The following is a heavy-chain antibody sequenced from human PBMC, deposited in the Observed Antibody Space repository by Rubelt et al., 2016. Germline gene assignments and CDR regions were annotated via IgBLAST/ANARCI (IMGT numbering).Heavy chain of an antibody. CDR3: ASPVTYSNYGLGLYV. Sequence: EVQLVESGGGLVQPGGSLRLSCAASGFSFSSYDMHWVRQATGKGLEWVSAIGTAGDTYYPDSVKGRFTIHRDNAKKLLYLQMNGLRAEEAAVYYCASPVTYSNYGLGLYVWGRGTTVTVSS. D-gene: IGHD4-11*01. CDR2: IGTAGDT. V-gene: IGHV3-13*01. J-gene: IGHJ6*02. CDR1: GFSFSSYD.